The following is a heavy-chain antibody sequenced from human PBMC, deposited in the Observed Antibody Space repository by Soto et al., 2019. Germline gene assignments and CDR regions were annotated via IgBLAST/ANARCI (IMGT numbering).Heavy chain of an antibody. CDR2: IIPILGIA. Sequence: QVQLVQSGAEVKKPGSSVKVSCKASGGTFSSYTISWVRQAPGQGLEWMGRIIPILGIANYAQKFQGRVTITADKSTSTAYMELSSLRSEDTAVYYCARWWERPQNYYYYGMDVWGQGTTVTVSS. CDR1: GGTFSSYT. D-gene: IGHD1-26*01. CDR3: ARWWERPQNYYYYGMDV. V-gene: IGHV1-69*02. J-gene: IGHJ6*02.